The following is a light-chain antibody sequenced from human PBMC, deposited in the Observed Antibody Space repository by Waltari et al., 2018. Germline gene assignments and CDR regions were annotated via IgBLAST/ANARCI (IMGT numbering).Light chain of an antibody. CDR2: DVS. J-gene: IGLJ2*01. Sequence: QSALTQPRSVSGSPGQSVPISCPGTSSDVGGYNYVSCYQQHPGKAPKLMIYDVSKRPSGVPDRFSGSKSGNTASLTISGLQAEDEADYYCCSYAGSYTFVVFGGGTKLTVL. CDR3: CSYAGSYTFVV. CDR1: SSDVGGYNY. V-gene: IGLV2-11*01.